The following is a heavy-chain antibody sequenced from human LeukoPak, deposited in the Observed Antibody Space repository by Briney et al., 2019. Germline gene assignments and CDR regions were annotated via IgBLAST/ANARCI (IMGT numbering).Heavy chain of an antibody. J-gene: IGHJ4*02. CDR1: GFTFSSYA. CDR3: AGVWSPPYTSRWPYYFDY. Sequence: PGGSLRLSCAASGFTFSSYAMSWVRQAPGKGLEWVSAISGSGGSTYYADSVKGRFTISRDNSKNTLYLQMNSLRAEDTAVYYCAGVWSPPYTSRWPYYFDYWGQGTLVTVSS. V-gene: IGHV3-23*01. CDR2: ISGSGGST. D-gene: IGHD6-13*01.